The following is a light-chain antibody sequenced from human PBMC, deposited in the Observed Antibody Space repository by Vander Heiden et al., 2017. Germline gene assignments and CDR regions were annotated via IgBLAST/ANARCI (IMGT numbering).Light chain of an antibody. CDR3: RQQVKCPPLT. J-gene: IGKJ4*01. Sequence: EIVMTPHPDTLSVSPGEGATLSCRPSQNIGNKLSGYQQQPRQAPRRLINYGSTRATGTVARCSGTGSATEYTPTIITRQAEEDAIYYYRQQVKCPPLTFGGGTKVDIK. V-gene: IGKV3-15*01. CDR2: YGS. CDR1: QNIGNK.